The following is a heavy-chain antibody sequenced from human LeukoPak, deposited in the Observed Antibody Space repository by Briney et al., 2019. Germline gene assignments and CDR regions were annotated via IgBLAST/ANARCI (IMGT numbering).Heavy chain of an antibody. Sequence: GGSLRLSCAASGFTFSSYSMNWGRQAPGTGLEWVSYISSSSSTIYYADSVKGRFTISRDNAKNSLYLQMNSLRAEDTAVYHCAREETWELLNYWGQGTLVTVSS. CDR1: GFTFSSYS. D-gene: IGHD1-26*01. J-gene: IGHJ4*02. V-gene: IGHV3-48*01. CDR3: AREETWELLNY. CDR2: ISSSSSTI.